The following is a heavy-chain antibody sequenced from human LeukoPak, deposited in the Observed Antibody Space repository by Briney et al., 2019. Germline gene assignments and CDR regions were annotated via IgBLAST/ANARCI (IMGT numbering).Heavy chain of an antibody. D-gene: IGHD3-16*01. CDR3: AKDRDVWGSLLDY. V-gene: IGHV3-23*01. J-gene: IGHJ4*02. CDR2: ISGSGVST. CDR1: AFTFSSYA. Sequence: GGSLRLSCAASAFTFSSYAMSWVRQAPGKGLEWVSAISGSGVSTYYADSVKGRFTISRDNSKNTLYLQMNSLRAEDTAVYYCAKDRDVWGSLLDYWGQGTLVTVSS.